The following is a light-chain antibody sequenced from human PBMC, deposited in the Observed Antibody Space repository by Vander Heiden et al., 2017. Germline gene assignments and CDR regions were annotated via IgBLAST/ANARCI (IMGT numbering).Light chain of an antibody. V-gene: IGLV4-69*01. J-gene: IGLJ2*01. CDR2: LKSDGSH. CDR3: QTWGTGIQV. Sequence: QLVLTQSPSASASLGASVKLTCTLSSGHSTNANAWLQPHPETGPRYLMKLKSDGSHTKGDGIPDRFSGSSSGSERYLTSSSLQSEDEADYYCQTWGTGIQVFGGGTKLTVL. CDR1: SGHSTNA.